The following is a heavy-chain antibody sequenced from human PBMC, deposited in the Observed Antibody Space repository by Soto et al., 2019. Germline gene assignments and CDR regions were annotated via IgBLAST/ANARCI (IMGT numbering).Heavy chain of an antibody. CDR1: GGSIISGGYH. Sequence: QVQLQESGPGLVKPSQTLSLTCTVSGGSIISGGYHWSWIRQHPGKGLEWLGFIYHSGTTYYNPSLRSRVXXXXXXXXXXXXXXXXXXXXXXXXXXXXXXXXXXXXXXXWYFDLWGRGTLVTVSS. J-gene: IGHJ2*01. V-gene: IGHV4-31*03. CDR3: XXXXXXXXXXXXWYFDL. CDR2: IYHSGTT.